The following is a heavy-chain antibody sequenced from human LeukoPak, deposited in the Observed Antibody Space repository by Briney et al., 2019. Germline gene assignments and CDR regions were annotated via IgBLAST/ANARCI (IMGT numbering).Heavy chain of an antibody. D-gene: IGHD1-1*01. CDR3: ARLLYNWNGIDY. J-gene: IGHJ4*02. CDR1: GGSISSGAYY. CDR2: IYYIGNT. Sequence: PSETLSLTCTVSGGSISSGAYYWGWIRQSPGKGLEWIGTIYYIGNTYYNPSLQSRVTMSVDTSKNQFSLKLTSVTAADTAVFYCARLLYNWNGIDYWGQGTLVTVSS. V-gene: IGHV4-39*01.